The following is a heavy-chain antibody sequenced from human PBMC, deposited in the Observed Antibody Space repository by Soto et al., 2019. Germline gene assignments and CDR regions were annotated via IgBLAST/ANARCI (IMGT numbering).Heavy chain of an antibody. Sequence: SETLSLTCTVSGGSINSRSYSWGWIRQPPGKGLEWIGSIYNSGSTYYNPSLNSRVTVSVDTSKNQFSLKVTSVTAADTAVYYCARLHGYCISSSCHGHYAMDVWGQGTTVTVSS. CDR1: GGSINSRSYS. J-gene: IGHJ6*02. V-gene: IGHV4-39*01. CDR3: ARLHGYCISSSCHGHYAMDV. CDR2: IYNSGST. D-gene: IGHD2-2*01.